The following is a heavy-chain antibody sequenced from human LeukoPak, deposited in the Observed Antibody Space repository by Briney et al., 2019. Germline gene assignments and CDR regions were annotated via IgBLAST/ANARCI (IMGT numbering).Heavy chain of an antibody. D-gene: IGHD2-2*01. CDR3: ARGWGYCSSTSCYPGLDY. CDR1: GFTFSSYS. CDR2: ISSSSSYI. J-gene: IGHJ4*02. V-gene: IGHV3-21*01. Sequence: GGSLRLSCAASGFTFSSYSMNWVRQAPGKGLEWVSSISSSSSYIYYTDSVKGRFTISRDNAKNSLYLQMNSLRAEDTAVYYCARGWGYCSSTSCYPGLDYWGQGTLVTVSS.